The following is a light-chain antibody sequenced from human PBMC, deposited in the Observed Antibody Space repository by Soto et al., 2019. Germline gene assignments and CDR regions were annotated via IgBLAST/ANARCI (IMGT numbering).Light chain of an antibody. J-gene: IGKJ1*01. CDR2: AAS. CDR1: QEISNY. Sequence: DIPMIQSPSSLSASVGDRVTITCQASQEISNYLNWYQQKPGKATKLLIYAASNLERGGPSRVSGRASGTDFTFTISRLQPEDFATYYCQQYDHLPRTFGRGTKVEIK. V-gene: IGKV1-33*01. CDR3: QQYDHLPRT.